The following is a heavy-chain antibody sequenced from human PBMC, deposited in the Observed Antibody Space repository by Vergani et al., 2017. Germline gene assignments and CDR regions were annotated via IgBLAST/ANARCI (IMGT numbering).Heavy chain of an antibody. Sequence: EVQLVQSGAEVKKPGESLKISCKGSGYSFTSYWIGWVRQMPGKGLEWMGIIYPGDSDTRYSPSFQGQVTISADKSISTAYLPWSSLKASDTAMYYCARHRGWGLVVVAATPSYYYYGMDVWGQGTTVTVSS. D-gene: IGHD2-15*01. CDR2: IYPGDSDT. J-gene: IGHJ6*02. CDR1: GYSFTSYW. CDR3: ARHRGWGLVVVAATPSYYYYGMDV. V-gene: IGHV5-51*01.